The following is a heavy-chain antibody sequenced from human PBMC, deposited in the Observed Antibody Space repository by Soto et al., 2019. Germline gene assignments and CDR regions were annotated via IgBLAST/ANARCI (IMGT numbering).Heavy chain of an antibody. CDR3: ARHVMGARGWVDEPL. Sequence: GESLKISCKGSGYSFTSYWISWVRQMPGKGLEWMGRIDPSDSYTNYSPSFQGHVTISADKSITTAYLQWSSLKASDTAMYYCARHVMGARGWVDEPLWGQATLVTVSS. V-gene: IGHV5-10-1*01. CDR2: IDPSDSYT. CDR1: GYSFTSYW. J-gene: IGHJ4*02. D-gene: IGHD1-26*01.